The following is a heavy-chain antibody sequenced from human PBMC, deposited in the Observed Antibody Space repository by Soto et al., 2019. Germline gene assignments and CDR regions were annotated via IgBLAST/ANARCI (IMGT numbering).Heavy chain of an antibody. CDR2: ISYDGSNK. Sequence: QVQLVESGGGVVQPGRSLRLSCAASGFTFSYYSMHWVRQAPGKGLEWVAVISYDGSNKYYADSVKGRFIISRDNSKNRLYLQMNSVRAEDTAVYYCAKGPPLDYWGQGTLVTVSS. J-gene: IGHJ4*02. CDR1: GFTFSYYS. V-gene: IGHV3-30*18. CDR3: AKGPPLDY.